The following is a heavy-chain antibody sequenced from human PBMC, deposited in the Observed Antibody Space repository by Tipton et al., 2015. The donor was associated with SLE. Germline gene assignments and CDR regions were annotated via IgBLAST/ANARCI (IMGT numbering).Heavy chain of an antibody. CDR3: RSYYHDTSGFSYDH. CDR2: INHSGGT. J-gene: IGHJ5*02. V-gene: IGHV4-34*01. Sequence: TLSLTCSVSGVSFRGYYWSWVRQPPGKGLEWIGEINHSGGTSYNPSLKSRVTISVDTSKSQFSLKLTSVTAADSAVYYCRSYYHDTSGFSYDHWGQGPLVTVS. CDR1: GVSFRGYY. D-gene: IGHD3-22*01.